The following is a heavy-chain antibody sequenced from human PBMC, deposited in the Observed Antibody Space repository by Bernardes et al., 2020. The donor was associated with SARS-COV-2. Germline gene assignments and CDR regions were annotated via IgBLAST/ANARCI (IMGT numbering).Heavy chain of an antibody. CDR2: FDPEDGET. V-gene: IGHV1-24*01. D-gene: IGHD3-22*01. CDR3: ATCTDAHGYYYDSSGFRL. Sequence: ASVKVSCKVSGYTLTELSMHWVRQAPGKGLEWMGGFDPEDGETIYAQKFQGRVTMTEDTSTDTAYMELSSLRSEDTAVYYCATCTDAHGYYYDSSGFRLWGQGTLVTVSS. CDR1: GYTLTELS. J-gene: IGHJ4*02.